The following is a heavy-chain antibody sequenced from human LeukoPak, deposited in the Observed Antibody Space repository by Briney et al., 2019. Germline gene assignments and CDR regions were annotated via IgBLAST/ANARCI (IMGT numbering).Heavy chain of an antibody. CDR3: ARGSRYCSSTSCYNADY. D-gene: IGHD2-2*02. J-gene: IGHJ4*02. V-gene: IGHV1-8*01. Sequence: ASVKVSCKASGYTFTSYDINWVRQATGEGLEWMGWMNPNSGNTGYAQKFQGGVTMTRNTSISTAYMEVSSLRSEDTAVYYCARGSRYCSSTSCYNADYWGQGTLVTVSS. CDR2: MNPNSGNT. CDR1: GYTFTSYD.